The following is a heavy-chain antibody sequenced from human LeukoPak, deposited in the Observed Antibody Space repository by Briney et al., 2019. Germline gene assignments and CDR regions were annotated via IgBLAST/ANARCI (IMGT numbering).Heavy chain of an antibody. D-gene: IGHD5-12*01. CDR1: GFTFSSYG. V-gene: IGHV3-33*01. CDR3: ARDLGYSGYDRGFDY. Sequence: GGSLRLSCAASGFTFSSYGMHWVRQAPGKGLEWVAVIWYDGSNKYYADSVKGRFTISRDNSKNTLYLQMNSLRAEDTAVYYCARDLGYSGYDRGFDYWGQGTLVTVSS. J-gene: IGHJ4*02. CDR2: IWYDGSNK.